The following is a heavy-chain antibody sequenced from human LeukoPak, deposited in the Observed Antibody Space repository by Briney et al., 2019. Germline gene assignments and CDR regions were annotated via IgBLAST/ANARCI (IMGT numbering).Heavy chain of an antibody. Sequence: SVKVSCKASGGTISSYAISWVRQAPGQGLEWMGGTIPIFGTANYAQKFQGRVTITADESTSTAYMELSSLRSEDTAVYYCARDYRSYYDSSGYYYWGQGTLVTVSS. V-gene: IGHV1-69*13. CDR2: TIPIFGTA. D-gene: IGHD3-22*01. CDR1: GGTISSYA. CDR3: ARDYRSYYDSSGYYY. J-gene: IGHJ4*02.